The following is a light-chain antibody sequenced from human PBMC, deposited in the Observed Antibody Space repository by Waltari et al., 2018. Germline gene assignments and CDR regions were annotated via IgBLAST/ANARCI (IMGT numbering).Light chain of an antibody. V-gene: IGLV3-1*01. J-gene: IGLJ2*01. CDR2: QDT. Sequence: SYELTQPPSVSVSPGQTASISCSGDELGDKYACWYRQKPGQSPVLVLYQDTKRPSGIPERCSGSNSGITATLTIRGTQPVDEADYYCQAWDNFTVAFGGGTKLSVL. CDR3: QAWDNFTVA. CDR1: ELGDKY.